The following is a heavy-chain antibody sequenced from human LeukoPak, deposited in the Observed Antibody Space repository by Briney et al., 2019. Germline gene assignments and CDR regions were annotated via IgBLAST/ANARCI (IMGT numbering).Heavy chain of an antibody. CDR2: ISAYNGNT. CDR1: GYTFTSYD. D-gene: IGHD6-13*01. J-gene: IGHJ4*02. CDR3: AREGADDSSSWYRVFDY. V-gene: IGHV1-18*01. Sequence: ASVKVSCKASGYTFTSYDINWVRQAPGQGLEWMGWISAYNGNTNYAQKLQGRVTMTTDTSASTAYMELRSLRSDDTAVYYCAREGADDSSSWYRVFDYWGQGTLVTVSS.